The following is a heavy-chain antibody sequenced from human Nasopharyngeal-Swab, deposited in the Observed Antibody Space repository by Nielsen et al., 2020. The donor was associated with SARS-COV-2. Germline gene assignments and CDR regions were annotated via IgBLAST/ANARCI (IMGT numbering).Heavy chain of an antibody. Sequence: WIRQPPGKGLEWVAVISYDGSNKYYADSVKGRFTISRDNSKNTLYLQMNSLRAEVTAVYYCARDRTRTARKVYWYFDLWGRGTLVTVSS. J-gene: IGHJ2*01. CDR3: ARDRTRTARKVYWYFDL. CDR2: ISYDGSNK. V-gene: IGHV3-30-3*01. D-gene: IGHD5-18*01.